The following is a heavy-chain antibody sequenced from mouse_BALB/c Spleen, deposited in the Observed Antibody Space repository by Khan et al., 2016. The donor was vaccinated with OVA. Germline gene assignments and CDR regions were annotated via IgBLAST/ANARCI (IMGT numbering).Heavy chain of an antibody. CDR1: GYTFSSYW. CDR3: ARGGYGGFAF. Sequence: QVQLKQSGGDLMKPGASVKISCKATGYTFSSYWIEWVKQRPRHGLEWIGQIFPGSVSITYNEKFKGKATFTADTSSNTAYMQLSSLTSEDSAVYYCARGGYGGFAFWGQGTLVTVSA. J-gene: IGHJ3*01. CDR2: IFPGSVSI. D-gene: IGHD2-2*01. V-gene: IGHV1-9*01.